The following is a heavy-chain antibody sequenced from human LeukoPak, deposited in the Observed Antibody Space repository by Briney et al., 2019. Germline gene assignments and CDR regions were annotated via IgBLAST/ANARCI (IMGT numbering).Heavy chain of an antibody. Sequence: GGSLRLSCAVSGLTFSNAWMTWVRQVPGKGLEWVGRIKSKPDGGTTDYAASVKGRFTISRDDSKDTLYLQMNSPKTEDTAVYYCTKDPPYTGGRYFALWGRGTLVTVSS. CDR3: TKDPPYTGGRYFAL. J-gene: IGHJ2*01. CDR1: GLTFSNAW. CDR2: IKSKPDGGTT. V-gene: IGHV3-15*01. D-gene: IGHD1-14*01.